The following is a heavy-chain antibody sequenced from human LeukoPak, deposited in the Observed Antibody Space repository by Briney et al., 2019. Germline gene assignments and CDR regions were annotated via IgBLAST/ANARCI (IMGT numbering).Heavy chain of an antibody. CDR1: GGSFSGYY. CDR2: INHSGST. D-gene: IGHD5-18*01. CDR3: ARVDTAMDDY. V-gene: IGHV4-34*01. J-gene: IGHJ4*02. Sequence: SETLSLTCAVYGGSFSGYYWSWIRQPPGKGLEWIGEINHSGSTNYNPSLKSRVTISVDTSKNQSSLKLSSVTAADTAVYYCARVDTAMDDYWGQGTLVTVSS.